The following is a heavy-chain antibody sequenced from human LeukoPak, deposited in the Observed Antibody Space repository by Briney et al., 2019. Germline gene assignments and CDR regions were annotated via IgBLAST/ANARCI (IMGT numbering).Heavy chain of an antibody. Sequence: GASVKVSCKASGYTFTDYYMHWVRQAPGQGLEWMGWINPNSGGTNYAQKFQGRVTMTRDTSISTAYMELSRLRSDDTAVYYCARDKGGYSGYDFDYWGQGTLVTVSS. V-gene: IGHV1-2*02. J-gene: IGHJ4*02. CDR1: GYTFTDYY. CDR3: ARDKGGYSGYDFDY. CDR2: INPNSGGT. D-gene: IGHD5-12*01.